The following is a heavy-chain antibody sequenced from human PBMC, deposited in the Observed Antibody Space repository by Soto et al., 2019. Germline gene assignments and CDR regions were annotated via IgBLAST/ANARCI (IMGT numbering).Heavy chain of an antibody. J-gene: IGHJ5*02. CDR3: LGSGTASS. CDR2: IKPDGGAK. V-gene: IGHV3-7*01. CDR1: GFTSSNHW. Sequence: EVQVVEIGGGLVQPGGSLRLSCAASGFTSSNHWMNWVRQAPGKGLEWVANIKPDGGAKYYADSVRGRFTISRDNAKNSVNLQMDSLRAEDTALYYCLGSGTASSWGQGTLVTVSS. D-gene: IGHD1-1*01.